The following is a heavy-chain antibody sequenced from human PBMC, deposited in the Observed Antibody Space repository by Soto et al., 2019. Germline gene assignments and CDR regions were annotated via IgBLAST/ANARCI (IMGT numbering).Heavy chain of an antibody. CDR3: ASRTMGNYYYMDV. CDR2: ISSSGTID. CDR1: GFTLSDYY. D-gene: IGHD3-10*01. J-gene: IGHJ6*03. Sequence: QVQLVESGGGLVKPGGSLRLSCVASGFTLSDYYMSWIRQAPGKGLEWVSYISSSGTIDNYADSVKGRLTISRDNAKNSLFLQMHGLRAEDTAVYYCASRTMGNYYYMDVWGKGTRVTVSS. V-gene: IGHV3-11*01.